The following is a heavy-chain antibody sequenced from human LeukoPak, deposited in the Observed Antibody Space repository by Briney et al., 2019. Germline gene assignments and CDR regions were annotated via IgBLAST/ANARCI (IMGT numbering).Heavy chain of an antibody. Sequence: PGGSLRLSCAASGFTFSSYGMHWVRQAPGKGLEWVAVIWYDGSNKYYADSVKGRFTISRDNSKNTLYLQMNSLRAEDTAVYYCERGGYCSSTSCYFDYWGQGTLVTVSS. CDR3: ERGGYCSSTSCYFDY. J-gene: IGHJ4*02. V-gene: IGHV3-33*01. CDR2: IWYDGSNK. D-gene: IGHD2-2*01. CDR1: GFTFSSYG.